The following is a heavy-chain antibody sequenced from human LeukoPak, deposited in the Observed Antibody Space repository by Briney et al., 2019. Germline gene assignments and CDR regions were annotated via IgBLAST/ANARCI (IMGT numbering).Heavy chain of an antibody. Sequence: PSETLSLTCTVSGGSISRYYWSWIRQPPGKGLEWVGYIYSSGTTNYNPSLKSRVTISVDTSKNQFSLKLSSVTAADTAVYYCARYNWNDYGARYYFDYWGQGTLVTVSS. D-gene: IGHD1-20*01. CDR1: GGSISRYY. V-gene: IGHV4-59*01. CDR2: IYSSGTT. J-gene: IGHJ4*02. CDR3: ARYNWNDYGARYYFDY.